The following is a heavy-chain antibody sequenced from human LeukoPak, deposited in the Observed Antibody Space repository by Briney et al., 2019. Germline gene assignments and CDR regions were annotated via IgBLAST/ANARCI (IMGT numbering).Heavy chain of an antibody. V-gene: IGHV4-39*07. CDR2: IYYSGST. D-gene: IGHD4-17*01. CDR3: AREPPASTVTRTFDF. Sequence: PSETLSLTCTVSGGSISSSSHYWGWIRQPPGKGLEWIGSIYYSGSTYYNPSLKSRVTISVDTSKNQFSLKLSSVTAADTAVYYCAREPPASTVTRTFDFWGQGTMVTVSS. J-gene: IGHJ3*01. CDR1: GGSISSSSHY.